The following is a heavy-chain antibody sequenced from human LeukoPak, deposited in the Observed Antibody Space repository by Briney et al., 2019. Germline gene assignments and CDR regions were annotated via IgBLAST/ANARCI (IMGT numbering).Heavy chain of an antibody. V-gene: IGHV4-30-2*01. CDR1: GGSISSGGYY. D-gene: IGHD3-10*01. J-gene: IGHJ4*02. CDR2: IYHSGST. CDR3: ARSAGPNGELLDY. Sequence: SQTLSLTCTVSGGSISSGGYYWSWIRQHPGKGLEWIGYIYHSGSTYYNPSLKSRVTISVDRSKNQFSLKLSSVTAADTAVYYCARSAGPNGELLDYWGQGTLVTVSS.